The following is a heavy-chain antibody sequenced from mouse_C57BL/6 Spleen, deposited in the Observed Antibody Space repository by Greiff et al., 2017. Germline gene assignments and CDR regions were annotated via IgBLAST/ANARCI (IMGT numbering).Heavy chain of an antibody. V-gene: IGHV1-42*01. CDR2: INPSTGGT. CDR3: ARPLYYYGSRFYAMDY. CDR1: GYSFTGYY. D-gene: IGHD1-1*01. Sequence: VQLQQSGPELVKPGASVKISCKASGYSFTGYYMNWVKQSPEKSLEWIGEINPSTGGTTYNQKFKAKATVTVDKSSSTAYMQLKSLTSEDSAVYYCARPLYYYGSRFYAMDYWGQGTSVTVSS. J-gene: IGHJ4*01.